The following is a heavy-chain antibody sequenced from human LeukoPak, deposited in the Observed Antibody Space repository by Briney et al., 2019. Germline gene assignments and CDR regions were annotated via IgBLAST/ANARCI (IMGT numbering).Heavy chain of an antibody. D-gene: IGHD5-12*01. CDR1: GGSISSYY. V-gene: IGHV4-4*07. CDR2: IYTSGST. J-gene: IGHJ6*03. CDR3: ARDRRPVATDYYYYYMDV. Sequence: SETLSLTCTVSGGSISSYYWSWIRQPAGKGLEWIGRIYTSGSTNYNPSLKSRVTMSVDTSKNQFSLKLSSVTAADTAVYYCARDRRPVATDYYYYYMDVWGKGTTVTVSS.